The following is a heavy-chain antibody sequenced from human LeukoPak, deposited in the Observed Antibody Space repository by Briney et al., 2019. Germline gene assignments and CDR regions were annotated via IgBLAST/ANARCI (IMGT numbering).Heavy chain of an antibody. J-gene: IGHJ4*02. Sequence: GVPEEISSKGSGYYFTRYLIGRVRQTKGKRLEWMGIIYPGDSDTRYSPSFQGQVTLSADKTFNTAYLQWSSLKASDTAMYYCERHGYESVDYWGQGTLVTVSS. CDR1: GYYFTRYL. D-gene: IGHD5-12*01. CDR2: IYPGDSDT. CDR3: ERHGYESVDY. V-gene: IGHV5-51*01.